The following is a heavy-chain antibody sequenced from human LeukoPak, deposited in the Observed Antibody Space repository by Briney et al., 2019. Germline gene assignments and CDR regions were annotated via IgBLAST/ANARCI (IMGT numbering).Heavy chain of an antibody. Sequence: GGSLRLSCAASGFDFGAYEMNWVRQAPGKGLEWVAYFAGSDTTKYYADSVRGRFTISRDNTKNSLYLQMNSLRAEDTALYYCTTLGYHLDSWGQGTLVTVSS. CDR3: TTLGYHLDS. CDR1: GFDFGAYE. D-gene: IGHD3-22*01. J-gene: IGHJ4*02. CDR2: FAGSDTTK. V-gene: IGHV3-48*03.